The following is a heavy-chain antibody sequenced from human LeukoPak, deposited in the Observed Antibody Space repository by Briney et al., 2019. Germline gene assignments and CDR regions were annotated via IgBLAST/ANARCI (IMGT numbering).Heavy chain of an antibody. J-gene: IGHJ5*02. Sequence: PSETLSLTCSVSGDSMSGYYWSWIRQPPGKGLEWIGYMYYSGTTNYNPSLKSRVTLSADTSKNHFSLKLYSVTAADTAVYYCARHDNYPGFGRGFDHWGQGFLVTVTS. CDR3: ARHDNYPGFGRGFDH. V-gene: IGHV4-59*08. CDR2: MYYSGTT. CDR1: GDSMSGYY. D-gene: IGHD1-14*01.